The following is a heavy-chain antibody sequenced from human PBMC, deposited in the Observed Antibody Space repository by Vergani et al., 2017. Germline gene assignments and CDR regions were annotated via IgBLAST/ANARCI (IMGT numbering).Heavy chain of an antibody. J-gene: IGHJ4*02. Sequence: EVQLVESGGGLVQPGRSLRLSCAASGFTFDDYAMHWVRQAPGKGLELVSGISWNSGSIGYADSVTGRFTIARDNAKNSLYLQMNSLRAEDTALYYCAKERNTEAQSPFDYWGQGTLVTGSS. CDR3: AKERNTEAQSPFDY. CDR1: GFTFDDYA. CDR2: ISWNSGSI. D-gene: IGHD2/OR15-2a*01. V-gene: IGHV3-9*01.